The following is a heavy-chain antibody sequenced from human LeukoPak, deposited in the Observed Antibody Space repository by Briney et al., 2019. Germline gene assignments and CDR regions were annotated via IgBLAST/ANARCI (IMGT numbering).Heavy chain of an antibody. CDR2: VSNDGNNK. CDR3: ATENYDVLTGTTWNGMDF. J-gene: IGHJ6*02. V-gene: IGHV3-30-3*01. D-gene: IGHD3-9*01. Sequence: GGSLRLSCAAPGFTFSNYPMHWVRQAAGKGLEWVAVVSNDGNNKYYAASVWGRFTISRDNSKYTLYLQMDSLRADDTAVYYCATENYDVLTGTTWNGMDFWGQGTTVIVSS. CDR1: GFTFSNYP.